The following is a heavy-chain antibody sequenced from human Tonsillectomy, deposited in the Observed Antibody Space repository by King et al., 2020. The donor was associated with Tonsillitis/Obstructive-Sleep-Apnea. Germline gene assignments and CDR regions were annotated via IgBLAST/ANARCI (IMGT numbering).Heavy chain of an antibody. CDR1: GFTFRRYA. Sequence: VQLVEAGGSLLQPGRSLRLSSAASGFTFRRYAMHWVGQAPVKGLDWWAVISYDGSNKYDADSVKGRFTLSRDNSKNTLSLQMDSLRAEDTAVYYCARDTNYYGSGSYLAYWGQGTLVTVSS. CDR2: ISYDGSNK. CDR3: ARDTNYYGSGSYLAY. V-gene: IGHV3-30*01. D-gene: IGHD3-10*01. J-gene: IGHJ4*02.